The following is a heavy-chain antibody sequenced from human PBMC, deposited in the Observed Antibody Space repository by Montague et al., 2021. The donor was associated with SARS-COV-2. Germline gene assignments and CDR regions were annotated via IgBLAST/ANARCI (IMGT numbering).Heavy chain of an antibody. CDR3: ARIVGVLLWFGESDYGMDV. J-gene: IGHJ6*02. V-gene: IGHV2-70*11. D-gene: IGHD3-10*01. CDR2: IDWDDDK. CDR1: RFSLSTSGMC. Sequence: PALVKPTQTLTLTCTFSRFSLSTSGMCVSWIRQPPGKALEWLARIDWDDDKYYSTSLKTRLTISKDTSKNQVVLTMTNMDPVDTATYYCARIVGVLLWFGESDYGMDVWGQGTTVTVSS.